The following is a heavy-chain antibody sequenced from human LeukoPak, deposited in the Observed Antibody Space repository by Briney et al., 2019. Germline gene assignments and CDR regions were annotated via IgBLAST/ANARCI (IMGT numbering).Heavy chain of an antibody. D-gene: IGHD1-26*01. Sequence: GASVKVSCKASGYTFINYGINWVRQAPGQGLEWMGWISAYNGNTNYAQSLQGRVTMTTDTSTSTVYMEMRSLTSDDTAVYYCARVGVYSGSYYLSLTPDHDAFDIWGQGTMVTVSS. CDR2: ISAYNGNT. CDR1: GYTFINYG. J-gene: IGHJ3*02. CDR3: ARVGVYSGSYYLSLTPDHDAFDI. V-gene: IGHV1-18*01.